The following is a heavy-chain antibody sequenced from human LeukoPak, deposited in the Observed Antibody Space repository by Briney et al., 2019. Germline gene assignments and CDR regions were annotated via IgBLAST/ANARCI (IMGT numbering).Heavy chain of an antibody. J-gene: IGHJ2*01. V-gene: IGHV3-23*01. D-gene: IGHD5-18*01. CDR1: GFTFSSYA. CDR2: ISGSGGST. CDR3: AKDNGAGYSYGRAHWYFDL. Sequence: GGSLRLSCAASGFTFSSYAMSWVRQAPGKGLEWVSAISGSGGSTYYADSVKGRFTISRDNSKNTLYLQMNSLRAEDTAVYYCAKDNGAGYSYGRAHWYFDLWGRGTLVTVSS.